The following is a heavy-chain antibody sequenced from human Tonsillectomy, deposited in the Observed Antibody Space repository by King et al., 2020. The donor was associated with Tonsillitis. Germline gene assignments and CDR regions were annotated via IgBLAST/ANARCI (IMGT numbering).Heavy chain of an antibody. CDR3: ARGLRFLEWLLHHDAFDI. CDR2: IWYDGSNK. D-gene: IGHD3-3*01. CDR1: GFTFSSYG. J-gene: IGHJ3*02. Sequence: VQLVQSGGGVVQPGRSLRLSCAASGFTFSSYGMHWVRQAPGKGLEWVAVIWYDGSNKYYADSVKGRFTISRDNSKNTLYLQMNSLRAEDTAVYYCARGLRFLEWLLHHDAFDIWGHGTMVTVSS. V-gene: IGHV3-33*01.